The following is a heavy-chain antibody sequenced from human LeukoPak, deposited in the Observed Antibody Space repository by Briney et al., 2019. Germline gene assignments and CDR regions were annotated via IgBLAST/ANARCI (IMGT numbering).Heavy chain of an antibody. CDR1: GYTFTGYY. D-gene: IGHD2-15*01. V-gene: IGHV1-2*02. CDR3: ARDTRYCSGGSCDGDY. Sequence: GASVKVSCKASGYTFTGYYMHWVRQAPGQGLVWMGWINPNSGGTNYAQKFQGRVTMTRDTSISTAYMELSRLRSDDTAVYYCARDTRYCSGGSCDGDYWGQGTLVTVSS. CDR2: INPNSGGT. J-gene: IGHJ4*02.